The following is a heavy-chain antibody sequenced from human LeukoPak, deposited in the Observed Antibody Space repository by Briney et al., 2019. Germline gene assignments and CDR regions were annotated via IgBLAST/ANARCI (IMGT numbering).Heavy chain of an antibody. V-gene: IGHV1-46*01. D-gene: IGHD5-24*01. Sequence: SSVTVSRKTSVYSLTSYILHWVRQAPGKGLEGVGIIKPSGTDTNYAQKFQGRVIMTTDTSTSTVYMELSGLKSEDTAVYYCARVRDGYNDAYDIWGQGTMVIVSS. CDR3: ARVRDGYNDAYDI. CDR1: VYSLTSYI. CDR2: IKPSGTDT. J-gene: IGHJ3*02.